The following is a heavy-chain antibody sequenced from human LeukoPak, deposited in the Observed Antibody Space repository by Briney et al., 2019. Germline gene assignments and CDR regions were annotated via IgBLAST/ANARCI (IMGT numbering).Heavy chain of an antibody. J-gene: IGHJ5*02. D-gene: IGHD6-6*01. CDR1: GGSFSGYY. Sequence: PSETLSLACAVYGGSFSGYYWSWIRQPPGKGLKWIGEINHSGSTNYNPSLKSRVTISVDTSKNQFSLKLSSVTAADTAVYYCARGREYSRGHRFDPWGQGTLVTVSS. V-gene: IGHV4-34*01. CDR3: ARGREYSRGHRFDP. CDR2: INHSGST.